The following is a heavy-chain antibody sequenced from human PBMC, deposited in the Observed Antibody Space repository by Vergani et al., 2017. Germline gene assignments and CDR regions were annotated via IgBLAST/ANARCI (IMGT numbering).Heavy chain of an antibody. D-gene: IGHD2-2*01. CDR2: INHSGST. CDR3: ARGRGYCSSTSCYRRGEGSYYFDY. CDR1: GRSFSGYY. V-gene: IGHV4-34*01. J-gene: IGHJ4*02. Sequence: QVQLQQWGAGLLKPSEILSLICAVYGRSFSGYYWSWIRQPPGTGLEWIGEINHSGSTNYNPSLKSRVTISVDTSKNQFSLKLSSVTAADTAVYYCARGRGYCSSTSCYRRGEGSYYFDYWGQGTLVTVSS.